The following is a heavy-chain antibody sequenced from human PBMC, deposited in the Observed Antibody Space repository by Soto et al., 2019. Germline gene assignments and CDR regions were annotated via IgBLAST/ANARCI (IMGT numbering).Heavy chain of an antibody. D-gene: IGHD3-9*01. CDR3: ARAPYYDILTGYYRDNWFAP. V-gene: IGHV1-8*01. J-gene: IGHJ5*02. Sequence: LKVSCKASGYTLTSYGINWARQATGQGLEWMGWMNANSGNTGYAQKFQGRVTMTRNTSISTAYMELSSLRSEDTAVYYCARAPYYDILTGYYRDNWFAPGGPGTLLTVS. CDR2: MNANSGNT. CDR1: GYTLTSYG.